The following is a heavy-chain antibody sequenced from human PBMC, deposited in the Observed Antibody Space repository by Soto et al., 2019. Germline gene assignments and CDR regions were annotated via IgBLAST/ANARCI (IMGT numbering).Heavy chain of an antibody. V-gene: IGHV2-5*02. Sequence: SGPTLVNPTQTLTLTCSFSGFSLSTSGVSVGWIRQPPGKALEWLALIFWDDDKRCSPSLKSRLTITKDTSTNQVVLTMTNMDPVDTATYYCAHISDPGYFDHWGQGTLVTVSS. CDR2: IFWDDDK. J-gene: IGHJ4*02. CDR1: GFSLSTSGVS. CDR3: AHISDPGYFDH.